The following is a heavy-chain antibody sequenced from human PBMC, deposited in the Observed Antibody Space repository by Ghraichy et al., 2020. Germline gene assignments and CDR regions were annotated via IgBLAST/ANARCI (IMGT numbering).Heavy chain of an antibody. V-gene: IGHV3-48*03. CDR2: ISSSGTII. J-gene: IGHJ6*02. Sequence: LSLTCAASGYTFSNYEMNWVRQAPGKGLEWVSYISSSGTIIHYADSVKGRFTISRDNAENSLYLQMNSLRAEDTALYYCARHSTPYSSLYGMDVWGPGTSVTVSS. CDR1: GYTFSNYE. D-gene: IGHD6-13*01. CDR3: ARHSTPYSSLYGMDV.